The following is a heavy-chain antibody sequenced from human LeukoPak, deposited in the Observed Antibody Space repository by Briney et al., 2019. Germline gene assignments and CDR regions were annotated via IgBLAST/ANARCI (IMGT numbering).Heavy chain of an antibody. J-gene: IGHJ6*03. CDR3: ARARSIAVAVGHVRYYDYMDV. D-gene: IGHD6-19*01. CDR2: INPNSGGT. Sequence: ASVKVSCKASGYTFTGYYMHWVRQAPGQGLEWMGRINPNSGGTNYAQTFQGRVTMTRDTSISTAYMELSRLRSDETAVYYCARARSIAVAVGHVRYYDYMDVWGKGTTVTVSS. CDR1: GYTFTGYY. V-gene: IGHV1-2*06.